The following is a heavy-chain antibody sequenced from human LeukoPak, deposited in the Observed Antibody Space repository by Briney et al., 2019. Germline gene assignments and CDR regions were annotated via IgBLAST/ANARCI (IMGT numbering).Heavy chain of an antibody. CDR1: GYTFTGYY. CDR2: INPNSGGT. D-gene: IGHD3-9*01. Sequence: GASVKVSCKASGYTFTGYYMHWVRQAPGQGLEWMGWINPNSGGTNYAQKLQGRVTMTTDTSTSTAYMELSSLRSEDTAVYYCARGYYDILTGYSTVVDYWGQGTLVTVSS. V-gene: IGHV1-2*02. CDR3: ARGYYDILTGYSTVVDY. J-gene: IGHJ4*02.